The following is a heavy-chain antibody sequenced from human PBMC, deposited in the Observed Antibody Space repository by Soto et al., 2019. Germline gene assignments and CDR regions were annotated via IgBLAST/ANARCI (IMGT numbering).Heavy chain of an antibody. CDR2: ISSSSSTI. Sequence: PGGSLRLSCAASGFTFSSYSMNWVRQAPGKGLEWVSYISSSSSTIYYADSVKGRFTISRDNAKNSLYLQMNSLRDEDTAVYYCAREQGRGSGSLEHRRHRYYYYGMDVWGQGTTVTVSS. V-gene: IGHV3-48*02. CDR1: GFTFSSYS. CDR3: AREQGRGSGSLEHRRHRYYYYGMDV. J-gene: IGHJ6*02. D-gene: IGHD3-10*01.